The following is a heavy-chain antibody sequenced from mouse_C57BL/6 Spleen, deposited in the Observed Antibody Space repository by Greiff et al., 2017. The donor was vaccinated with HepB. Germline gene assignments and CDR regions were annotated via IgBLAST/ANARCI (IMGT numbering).Heavy chain of an antibody. CDR3: ASNPYYGSCPYAMDY. V-gene: IGHV1-82*01. Sequence: VKLMESGPELVKPGASVKISCKASGYAFSSSWMNWVKQRPGKGLEWIGRIYPGDGDTNYNGKFKGKATLTADKSSSTAYMQLSSLTYEESAVYYCASNPYYGSCPYAMDYWGQGTSVTVSS. D-gene: IGHD1-1*01. CDR2: IYPGDGDT. CDR1: GYAFSSSW. J-gene: IGHJ4*01.